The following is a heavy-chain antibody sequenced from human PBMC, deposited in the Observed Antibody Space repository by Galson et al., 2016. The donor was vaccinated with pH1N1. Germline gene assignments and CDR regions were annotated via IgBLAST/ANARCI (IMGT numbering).Heavy chain of an antibody. CDR1: GFTFSRYA. D-gene: IGHD3-3*01. J-gene: IGHJ4*02. CDR3: AKLDYDFWSGYYRHFDY. Sequence: SLRLSCAASGFTFSRYAMSWVRQAPGKGLEWVSAIRGSGDDTYYATSVKGRFTISRDNSKNTLYLQMNSLRGDDTAVYYCAKLDYDFWSGYYRHFDYWGQGTLVTGSS. V-gene: IGHV3-23*01. CDR2: IRGSGDDT.